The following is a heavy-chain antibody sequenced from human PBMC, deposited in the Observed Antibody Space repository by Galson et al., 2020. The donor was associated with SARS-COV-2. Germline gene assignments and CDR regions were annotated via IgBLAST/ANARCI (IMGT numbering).Heavy chain of an antibody. CDR2: INSDGSST. CDR3: ATQEYYFDSSGYEASYYGIDV. J-gene: IGHJ6*02. V-gene: IGHV3-74*01. Sequence: GGSLRLSCAASGISLSSYWLHWVRQAPGKGLVWVSRINSDGSSTTYADSVKGRFTISRDNAKNTVYLQMNSLRAEDTALYYCATQEYYFDSSGYEASYYGIDVWGQGTTVTVSS. CDR1: GISLSSYW. D-gene: IGHD3-22*01.